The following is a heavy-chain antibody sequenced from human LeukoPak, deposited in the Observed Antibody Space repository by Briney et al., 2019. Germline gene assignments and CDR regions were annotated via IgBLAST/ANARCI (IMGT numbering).Heavy chain of an antibody. CDR3: ARGYGSGSYSVREIKDV. V-gene: IGHV3-15*01. CDR1: GFTFSNAW. D-gene: IGHD3-10*01. Sequence: GGSLRLSCAASGFTFSNAWMSWVRQAPGKGLEWVGRIKSKTDGGTTDYAAPVKGRFTISRDDSKNTLYLQMNSLKTEDTAVYYCARGYGSGSYSVREIKDVWGKGTTVTVSS. J-gene: IGHJ6*04. CDR2: IKSKTDGGTT.